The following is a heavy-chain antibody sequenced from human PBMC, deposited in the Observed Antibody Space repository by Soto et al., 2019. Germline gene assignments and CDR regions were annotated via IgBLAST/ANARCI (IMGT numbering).Heavy chain of an antibody. J-gene: IGHJ4*02. D-gene: IGHD3-10*01. Sequence: PSETLSLTCTVSGGSISSYYWSWIRQPPGKGLEWIGYIYYSGSTNYNPSLKSRVTISVDTSKNQFSLKLSSVTAADTAVYYCARGGLLWFGEFHPCFDYWGQGTLVTVSS. V-gene: IGHV4-59*01. CDR2: IYYSGST. CDR1: GGSISSYY. CDR3: ARGGLLWFGEFHPCFDY.